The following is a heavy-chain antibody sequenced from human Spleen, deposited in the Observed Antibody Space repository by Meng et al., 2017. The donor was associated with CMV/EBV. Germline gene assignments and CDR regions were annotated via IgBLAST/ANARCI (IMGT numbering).Heavy chain of an antibody. Sequence: GDSCTSYAMHWVRQGPGQRLEWIGWINTSNSNTEDSQKFQGRVTISRNTSTSTAYIELSSLRSEDTAVYYCATGGIAAAGIPNWFDPWGQGALVTVSS. J-gene: IGHJ5*02. D-gene: IGHD6-13*01. CDR1: GDSCTSYA. CDR3: ATGGIAAAGIPNWFDP. V-gene: IGHV1-3*04. CDR2: INTSNSNT.